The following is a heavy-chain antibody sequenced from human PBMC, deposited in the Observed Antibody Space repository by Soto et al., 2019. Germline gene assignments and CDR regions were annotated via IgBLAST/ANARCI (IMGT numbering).Heavy chain of an antibody. CDR3: ARARLKSTWPNYYFYGMDV. V-gene: IGHV3-66*01. J-gene: IGHJ6*02. D-gene: IGHD2-2*01. CDR2: IYSGGST. Sequence: RLSCAASGFTVSSHYRSWVRQAPGKGLEWVSVIYSGGSTYYADSVKGRFTISRDNSKNTLYLQMNKLSAEDTAVYYCARARLKSTWPNYYFYGMDVWGQGTTVTGSS. CDR1: GFTVSSHY.